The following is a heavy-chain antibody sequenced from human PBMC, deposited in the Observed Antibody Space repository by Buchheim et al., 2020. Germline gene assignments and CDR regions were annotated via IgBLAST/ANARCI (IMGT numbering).Heavy chain of an antibody. J-gene: IGHJ6*02. Sequence: QVQLQQWGAGLLKPSETLSLTCAVYGGSFSGYYWSWIRQPPGKGLEWIGEINHSGSTNYNPSLKSRVTISVDTSKNQFSLKLSSVTAADTAVYYCAREWEQLWLGRWYYGMDVWGQGTT. CDR2: INHSGST. CDR1: GGSFSGYY. CDR3: AREWEQLWLGRWYYGMDV. D-gene: IGHD5-18*01. V-gene: IGHV4-34*01.